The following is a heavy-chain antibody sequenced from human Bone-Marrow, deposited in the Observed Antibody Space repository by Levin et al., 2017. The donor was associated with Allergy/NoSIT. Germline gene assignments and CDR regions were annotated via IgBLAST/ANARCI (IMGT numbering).Heavy chain of an antibody. CDR1: GYPFTSYA. D-gene: IGHD1-26*01. CDR3: ARFSGSAPSSFSY. CDR2: INTNTGNP. V-gene: IGHV7-4-1*02. J-gene: IGHJ4*02. Sequence: KISCKASGYPFTSYAMNWVRQAPGQGLEWMGWINTNTGNPTYAQGFTGRFVFSLDTSVSTAYLQISSLKAEDTAVYYCARFSGSAPSSFSYWGQGTLVTVSS.